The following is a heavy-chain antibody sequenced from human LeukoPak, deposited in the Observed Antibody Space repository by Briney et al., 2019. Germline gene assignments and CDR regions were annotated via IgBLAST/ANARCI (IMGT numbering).Heavy chain of an antibody. D-gene: IGHD3-9*01. J-gene: IGHJ5*02. CDR1: GFIFRNYA. Sequence: GGSLRLSCAASGFIFRNYAMSWVRQAPGKGLEWVSAITGSGDTTFYADSVKGRFTISRDNSKNALYVEMNTLRAEDTAVYYCVKWGDYDILTGYVPDLWGQGALVTVSS. CDR3: VKWGDYDILTGYVPDL. V-gene: IGHV3-23*01. CDR2: ITGSGDTT.